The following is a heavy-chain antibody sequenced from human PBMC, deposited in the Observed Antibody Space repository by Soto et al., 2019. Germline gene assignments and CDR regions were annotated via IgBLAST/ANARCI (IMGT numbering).Heavy chain of an antibody. D-gene: IGHD3-3*01. CDR3: AREPEMSGGYGMDV. CDR2: ISGSGSST. CDR1: GFFFTNYA. V-gene: IGHV3-23*01. J-gene: IGHJ6*02. Sequence: PGGSLRLSCAASGFFFTNYAMSWVRQAPGKGLGWVSSISGSGSSTYYADSVKGRFTISRDSSKNTLYLQMNSLRAEDRAVYYCAREPEMSGGYGMDVWGQGTTVTVSS.